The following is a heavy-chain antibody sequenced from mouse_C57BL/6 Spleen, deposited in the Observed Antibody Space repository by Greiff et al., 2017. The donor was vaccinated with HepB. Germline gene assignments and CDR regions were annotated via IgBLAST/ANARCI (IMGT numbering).Heavy chain of an antibody. CDR2: ISSGGDYI. J-gene: IGHJ3*01. CDR3: TRGGDGYYLAWFAY. V-gene: IGHV5-9-1*02. D-gene: IGHD2-3*01. Sequence: EVQVVESGEGLVKPGGSLKLSCAASGFTFSSYAMSWVRQTPEKRLEWVAYISSGGDYIYYADTVKGRFTISRDNARNTLYLQMSSLKSEDTAMYYCTRGGDGYYLAWFAYWGQGTLVTVSA. CDR1: GFTFSSYA.